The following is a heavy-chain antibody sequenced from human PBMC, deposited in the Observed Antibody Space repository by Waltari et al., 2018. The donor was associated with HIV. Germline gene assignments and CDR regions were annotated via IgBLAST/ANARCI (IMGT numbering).Heavy chain of an antibody. CDR2: IYYSGSP. J-gene: IGHJ4*02. CDR3: ARRHVDTALVRWGLDD. CDR1: GGSISRSRYF. V-gene: IGHV4-39*01. Sequence: QLQLQESGPGLVKPSETLSLTCTVSGGSISRSRYFWGWIRQPPGKGLEWIGSIYYSGSPYYNPSLKSRVTISGDTPKNQFSLILSSVTAADTAVYYCARRHVDTALVRWGLDDWGQGTLVTVSS. D-gene: IGHD5-18*01.